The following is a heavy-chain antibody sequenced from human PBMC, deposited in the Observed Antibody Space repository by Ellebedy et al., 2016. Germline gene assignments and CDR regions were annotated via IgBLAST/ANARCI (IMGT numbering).Heavy chain of an antibody. CDR3: AKGDWGDH. CDR1: GFTFDDYT. Sequence: GESLKISXAASGFTFDDYTMHWVRQAPGKGLEWVSLISWDGGSTYYADSVKGRFTISRDNSKNTMYLQMNSLRVEDTALYYCAKGDWGDHWGQGTLVTVSS. J-gene: IGHJ4*02. D-gene: IGHD7-27*01. V-gene: IGHV3-43*01. CDR2: ISWDGGST.